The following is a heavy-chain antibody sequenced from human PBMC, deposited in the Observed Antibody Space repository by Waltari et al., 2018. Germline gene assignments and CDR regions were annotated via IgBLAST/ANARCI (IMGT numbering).Heavy chain of an antibody. CDR2: IYHGGIT. CDR3: VRSGLGYCTSSTCYKNDD. D-gene: IGHD2-2*02. J-gene: IGHJ4*02. Sequence: QVQLQESGPGLVRPSETLSLTCVVSGYLINSGYYWGWVRQTPGKGLQWIGSIYHGGITYYNPSRESRLTLSVDTSRNKFYLKLTSVTAADTAIYYCVRSGLGYCTSSTCYKNDDWGQGTLVTVSS. CDR1: GYLINSGYY. V-gene: IGHV4-38-2*01.